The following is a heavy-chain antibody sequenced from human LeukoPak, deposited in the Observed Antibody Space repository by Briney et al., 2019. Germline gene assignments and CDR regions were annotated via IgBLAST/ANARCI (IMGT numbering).Heavy chain of an antibody. Sequence: GASVKVSCKASGGTFSSYAISWVRQAPGQGLEWMGGIIPIFGTANYAQKFQGRVTITADESTSTAYMELSSLRSEDTAVYYCASGIAVAGIDYYYMDVWGKGTTVTVSS. J-gene: IGHJ6*03. D-gene: IGHD6-19*01. CDR3: ASGIAVAGIDYYYMDV. CDR2: IIPIFGTA. V-gene: IGHV1-69*13. CDR1: GGTFSSYA.